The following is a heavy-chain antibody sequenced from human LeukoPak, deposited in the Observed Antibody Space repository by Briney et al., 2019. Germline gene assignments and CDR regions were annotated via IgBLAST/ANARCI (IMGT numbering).Heavy chain of an antibody. Sequence: GGSLRLSCAASGFTFSSYGMHWVRQAPGKGLEWVAFIRYDTRNEYYADSVEGRFTISRDNSKNTLYLQMNSLRAEDTAVYYCARDLFSRRWLSSWSELIDYWGQGTLVTVSS. CDR2: IRYDTRNE. D-gene: IGHD6-19*01. V-gene: IGHV3-30*02. J-gene: IGHJ4*02. CDR1: GFTFSSYG. CDR3: ARDLFSRRWLSSWSELIDY.